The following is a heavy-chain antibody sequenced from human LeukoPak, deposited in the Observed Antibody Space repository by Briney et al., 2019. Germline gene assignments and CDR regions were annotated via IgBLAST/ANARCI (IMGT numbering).Heavy chain of an antibody. Sequence: ASVKVSCKASGYTFTSYGISWVRQAPGQGLEWMGWISAYNGNTNYAQKLQGRVTMTTDTSTSTAYMELRSLRSDDTAVYYYARGPAAHGSAYFDYWGQGTLVTVSS. CDR2: ISAYNGNT. V-gene: IGHV1-18*01. D-gene: IGHD3-10*01. CDR3: ARGPAAHGSAYFDY. J-gene: IGHJ4*02. CDR1: GYTFTSYG.